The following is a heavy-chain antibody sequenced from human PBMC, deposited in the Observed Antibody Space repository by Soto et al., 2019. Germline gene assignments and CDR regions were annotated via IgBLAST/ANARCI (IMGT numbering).Heavy chain of an antibody. CDR2: IYYSGST. CDR3: ARELYYDFWSGYPTQAGYYGMDV. Sequence: SETLSLTCTVSGGSISSYYWSWIRQPPGKGLEWIGYIYYSGSTNYNPSLKSRVTISVDTSKNQFSLKLSSVTAADTAVYYCARELYYDFWSGYPTQAGYYGMDVWGQGTTVTVSS. V-gene: IGHV4-59*01. J-gene: IGHJ6*02. CDR1: GGSISSYY. D-gene: IGHD3-3*01.